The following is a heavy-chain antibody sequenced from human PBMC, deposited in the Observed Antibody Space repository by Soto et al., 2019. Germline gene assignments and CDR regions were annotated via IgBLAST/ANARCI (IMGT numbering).Heavy chain of an antibody. CDR3: ARGLHSSSWGRKVPCLFDS. Sequence: SETLSLTCTVSGGSISSGGYYWSWIRQHPGKGLEWIGYIYYSGSTYYNPSLKSRVTISVDTSKNQFSLKLSSVTAADTAVYYCARGLHSSSWGRKVPCLFDSWGQGSSVIVSS. CDR1: GGSISSGGYY. V-gene: IGHV4-31*03. CDR2: IYYSGST. J-gene: IGHJ5*01. D-gene: IGHD6-13*01.